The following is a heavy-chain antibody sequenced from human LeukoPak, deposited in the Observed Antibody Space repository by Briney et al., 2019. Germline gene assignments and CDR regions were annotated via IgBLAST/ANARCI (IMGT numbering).Heavy chain of an antibody. D-gene: IGHD3-10*01. CDR3: ARDPTYYYDSGSSGPHYFGY. J-gene: IGHJ4*02. CDR1: GLTFSSYA. V-gene: IGHV3-30*04. CDR2: LSFDGTIT. Sequence: GGSLRLSCAASGLTFSSYALHWVRQAPGKGLEWVAVLSFDGTITYYADSVKGRFTISRDNSKNTLYLQLNSLRAEDTAVYYCARDPTYYYDSGSSGPHYFGYWGQGTLVTVSS.